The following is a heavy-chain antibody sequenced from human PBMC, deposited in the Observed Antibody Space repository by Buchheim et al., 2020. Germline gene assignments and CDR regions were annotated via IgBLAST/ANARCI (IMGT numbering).Heavy chain of an antibody. CDR1: GFTFSSYW. CDR3: ARDPEVMVATSLYYYYGMDV. V-gene: IGHV3-7*01. CDR2: IKQDGSEK. J-gene: IGHJ6*02. Sequence: EVQLVESGGGLVQPGGSLRLSCAASGFTFSSYWMSWVRQAPGKGLEWVANIKQDGSEKYYVDSVKGRFTISRDNAKNSLYLQMNSLRAEDTAVYYCARDPEVMVATSLYYYYGMDVWGQGTT. D-gene: IGHD5-12*01.